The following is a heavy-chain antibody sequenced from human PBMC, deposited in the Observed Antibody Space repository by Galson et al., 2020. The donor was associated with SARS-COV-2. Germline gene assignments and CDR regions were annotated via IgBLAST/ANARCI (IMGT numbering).Heavy chain of an antibody. V-gene: IGHV1-18*04. D-gene: IGHD4-17*01. J-gene: IGHJ5*02. Sequence: ASVKVSCKASGYTFTSYGISWVRQAPGQGLEWMGWISAYNGNTNYAQKLQGRVTMTEDTSTDTAYMELSSLRSEDTAVYYCATGPPYGDYRWFDPWGQGTLVTVSS. CDR1: GYTFTSYG. CDR3: ATGPPYGDYRWFDP. CDR2: ISAYNGNT.